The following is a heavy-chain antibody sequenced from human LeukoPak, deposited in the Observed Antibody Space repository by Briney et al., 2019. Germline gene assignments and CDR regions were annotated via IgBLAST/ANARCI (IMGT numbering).Heavy chain of an antibody. CDR3: ARDISGSYGWFDP. CDR2: ISYDGSNK. V-gene: IGHV3-30*14. CDR1: GFTFSSYA. J-gene: IGHJ5*02. Sequence: PGRSLRLSCAASGFTFSSYAMHWVRQAPGKGLEWVAVISYDGSNKYYADSVKGRFTISRDNSKNTLYLQMNSLRAEDTAVYYCARDISGSYGWFDPWGQGTLVTVSS. D-gene: IGHD1-26*01.